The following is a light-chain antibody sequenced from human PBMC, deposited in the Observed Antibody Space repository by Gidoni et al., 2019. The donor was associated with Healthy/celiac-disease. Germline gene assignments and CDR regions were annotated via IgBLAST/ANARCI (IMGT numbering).Light chain of an antibody. CDR3: NSRDSSGNHPV. CDR1: SLRSYH. CDR2: GKN. V-gene: IGLV3-19*01. Sequence: SSELTQDPAVSVALGQTVRITCQGDSLRSYHASWYQQTPGQAPVLVIYGKNNRPSGIPDRFSGSSSGNTASLTITGAQAEDEADYYCNSRDSSGNHPVFGGGTKLTV. J-gene: IGLJ2*01.